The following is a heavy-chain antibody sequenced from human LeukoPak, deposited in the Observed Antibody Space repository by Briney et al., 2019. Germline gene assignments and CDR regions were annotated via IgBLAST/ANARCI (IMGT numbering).Heavy chain of an antibody. CDR3: ARKPLPTILRYFDWPPSDYFDY. V-gene: IGHV4-39*07. Sequence: SETLSLTCTVSGGSISSGDYYWGWIRQPPGKGLEWIGSIYYSGSTYYNPSLKSRVTISVDTSKNQFSLKLSSVTAADTAVYYCARKPLPTILRYFDWPPSDYFDYWGQGTLVTVSS. CDR1: GGSISSGDYY. J-gene: IGHJ4*02. CDR2: IYYSGST. D-gene: IGHD3-9*01.